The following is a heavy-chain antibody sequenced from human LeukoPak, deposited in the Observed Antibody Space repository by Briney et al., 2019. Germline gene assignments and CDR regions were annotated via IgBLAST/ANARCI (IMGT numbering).Heavy chain of an antibody. CDR2: IQGDGSNT. CDR3: ARGTSAGGPISPFDF. J-gene: IGHJ4*02. CDR1: GFTFSKNW. V-gene: IGHV3-74*01. Sequence: GGSLRLSCVASGFTFSKNWMHWVRQAPGRGLVWVSRIQGDGSNTNYADSVKGRFSISRDNAKNTVYLQMNSLRAEDTGIYYCARGTSAGGPISPFDFWGQGTVVTVSS. D-gene: IGHD6-13*01.